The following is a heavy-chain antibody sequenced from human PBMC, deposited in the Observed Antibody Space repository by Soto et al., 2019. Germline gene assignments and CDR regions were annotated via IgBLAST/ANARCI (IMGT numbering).Heavy chain of an antibody. CDR1: GGSFSGYY. Sequence: PSETLSLTCAVYGGSFSGYYWSWIRQPPGKGLEWIGEINHSGSTNYNPSLKSRVTISVDTSKNQFSLKLSSVTAADTAAYYCGRAGGGTYYDILTGYNNWFDPWGQGTLVTVSS. D-gene: IGHD3-9*01. J-gene: IGHJ5*02. CDR3: GRAGGGTYYDILTGYNNWFDP. V-gene: IGHV4-34*01. CDR2: INHSGST.